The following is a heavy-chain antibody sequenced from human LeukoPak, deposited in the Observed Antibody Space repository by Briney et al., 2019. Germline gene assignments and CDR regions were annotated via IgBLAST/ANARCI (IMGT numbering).Heavy chain of an antibody. Sequence: SETLSLTCTVSGGSISSYYWSWIRQPPGKGLEWIGYIYYSGSTNYNPSLKSRVTISVDTSKNQFSLKLSSVTAADTAVYYCARGKDYYYYMDVWGKGTTVTVSS. CDR2: IYYSGST. CDR1: GGSISSYY. V-gene: IGHV4-59*01. J-gene: IGHJ6*03. CDR3: ARGKDYYYYMDV.